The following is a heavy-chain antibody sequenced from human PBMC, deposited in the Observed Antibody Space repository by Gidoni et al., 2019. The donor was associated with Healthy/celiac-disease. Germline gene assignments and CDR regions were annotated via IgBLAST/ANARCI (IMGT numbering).Heavy chain of an antibody. Sequence: EVQLVESGGGLVQPGRSLRLSCAASGFTFDDYAMHWVRQAPGKGLEWVSGISWNSGSIGYADSVKGRFTISRDNAKNSLYLQMNSLRAEDTALYYCAKDMYRVVRGDYGMDVWGQGTTVTVSS. D-gene: IGHD3-10*01. CDR2: ISWNSGSI. CDR1: GFTFDDYA. CDR3: AKDMYRVVRGDYGMDV. V-gene: IGHV3-9*01. J-gene: IGHJ6*02.